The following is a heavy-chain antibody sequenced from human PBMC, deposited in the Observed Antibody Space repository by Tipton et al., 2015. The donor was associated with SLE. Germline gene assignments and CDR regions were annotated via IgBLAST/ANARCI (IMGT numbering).Heavy chain of an antibody. CDR1: GGSFSGYY. V-gene: IGHV4-34*01. CDR2: INHSGST. CDR3: ARDSTPIDY. Sequence: TLSLTCAVYGGSFSGYYWSWIRQSPGKGLEWFGEINHSGSTNYNPSLKSRVTLLVNTSKNQFSLKLSSVTAADTAVYYCARDSTPIDYWGQGTLVTVSS. J-gene: IGHJ4*02.